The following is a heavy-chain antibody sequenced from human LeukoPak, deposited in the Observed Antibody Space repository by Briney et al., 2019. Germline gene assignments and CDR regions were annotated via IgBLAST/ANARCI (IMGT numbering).Heavy chain of an antibody. CDR2: ISYDETNK. Sequence: PGRSLRLSCAASGFTFSSYGMHWVRQAPGKGLEWVAVISYDETNKYYADSVKGRFTISRDNSKNTLYLQMNSLRAEDTAVYYCAKDSSSSNYYYGLDVWGQGTTVTVSS. CDR1: GFTFSSYG. CDR3: AKDSSSSNYYYGLDV. D-gene: IGHD6-13*01. V-gene: IGHV3-30*18. J-gene: IGHJ6*02.